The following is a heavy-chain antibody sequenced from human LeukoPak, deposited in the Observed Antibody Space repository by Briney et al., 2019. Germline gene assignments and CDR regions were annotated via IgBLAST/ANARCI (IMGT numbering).Heavy chain of an antibody. CDR3: ARKGAVADTLRYYYYMDV. Sequence: GESLNISCKGSGYIFSDYWIAWVRQMPGKGLEWMGIIYPGDSDTRYSPSFQGQVTISADKSTNTAYLQWSSLKASDTAMYYCARKGAVADTLRYYYYMDVWGKGTTVTVSS. CDR2: IYPGDSDT. CDR1: GYIFSDYW. J-gene: IGHJ6*03. V-gene: IGHV5-51*01. D-gene: IGHD6-19*01.